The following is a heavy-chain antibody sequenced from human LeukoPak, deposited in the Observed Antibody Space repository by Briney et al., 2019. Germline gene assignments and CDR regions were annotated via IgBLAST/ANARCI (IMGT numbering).Heavy chain of an antibody. J-gene: IGHJ4*02. CDR1: GGSISSSSYY. V-gene: IGHV4-39*01. Sequence: SETLSLTCTVSGGSISSSSYYWGWIRRPPGKGLEWIGSIYYTGSTYYDPSLKGRVTISVDTSRNQFSLKLSSVTAADTAIFYCARHMSTIGAPDYWGQGALVTVSS. CDR3: ARHMSTIGAPDY. D-gene: IGHD5/OR15-5a*01. CDR2: IYYTGST.